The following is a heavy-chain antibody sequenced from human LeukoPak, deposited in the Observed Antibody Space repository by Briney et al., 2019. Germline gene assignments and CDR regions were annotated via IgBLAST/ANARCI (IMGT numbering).Heavy chain of an antibody. D-gene: IGHD2-15*01. CDR3: ARMVVAAPYYFDY. CDR1: GYTFTSYG. CDR2: ISAYKGNT. V-gene: IGHV1-18*01. Sequence: VASVKVSCKASGYTFTSYGISWVRQAPGQGLEWMGWISAYKGNTNYAQKLRGRVTMTTDTSTSTAYMELRSLRSDDTAVYYCARMVVAAPYYFDYWGQGTLVTVSS. J-gene: IGHJ4*02.